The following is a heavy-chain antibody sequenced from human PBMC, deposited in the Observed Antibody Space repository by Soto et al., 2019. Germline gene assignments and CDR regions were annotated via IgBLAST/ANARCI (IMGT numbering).Heavy chain of an antibody. CDR3: AREGDYRTWFEP. CDR2: IFYAGDT. V-gene: IGHV4-31*03. CDR1: GESIATGAFY. J-gene: IGHJ5*02. D-gene: IGHD4-17*01. Sequence: PSETLSLTCTVSGESIATGAFYWSWIRLQSGKGPEWIGSIFYAGDTYYNPSLKSRVEISLDGSQNQFSLTLRSVTAADTAVYYCAREGDYRTWFEPWGPGTLVTVSS.